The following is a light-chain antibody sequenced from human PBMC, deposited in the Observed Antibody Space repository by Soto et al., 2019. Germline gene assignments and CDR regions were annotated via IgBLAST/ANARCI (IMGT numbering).Light chain of an antibody. J-gene: IGLJ2*01. Sequence: QAVLTQSSSASASLGSSVKLTCTLSSGHSSYIIAWHQQQPGKAPRYLMKLEGSGSYNKGSGVPDRFSGSSSGADRYLTISNLQSEDKADYYCETWDSKGVFGGGTKLTVL. CDR1: SGHSSYI. CDR2: LEGSGSY. V-gene: IGLV4-60*03. CDR3: ETWDSKGV.